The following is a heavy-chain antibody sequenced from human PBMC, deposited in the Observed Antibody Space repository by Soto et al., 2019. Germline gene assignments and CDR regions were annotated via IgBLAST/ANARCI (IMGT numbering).Heavy chain of an antibody. V-gene: IGHV4-30-2*01. CDR2: IYHSGST. D-gene: IGHD6-13*01. CDR1: GGSISSGGYS. J-gene: IGHJ4*02. Sequence: LQLQESGSGLVKPSQTLSLTCAVSGGSISSGGYSWSWIRQPPGMGLEWIGYIYHSGSTYYNPSLKSRVIISVDTSKNQFSLKLRSVTAADTAVYYCARGVPGYSSSWYAYWGQGTLVTVSS. CDR3: ARGVPGYSSSWYAY.